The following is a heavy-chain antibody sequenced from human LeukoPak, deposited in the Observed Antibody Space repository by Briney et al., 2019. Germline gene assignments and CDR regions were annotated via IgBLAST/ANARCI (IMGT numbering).Heavy chain of an antibody. D-gene: IGHD2-15*01. V-gene: IGHV1-69*06. CDR2: IIPIFGTA. J-gene: IGHJ6*04. Sequence: SVEVSCKASGGTFSSYAISWVRQAPGQGLEWMGGIIPIFGTANYAQKFQGRVTITADKSTSTAYMELSSLRSEDTAVYYCARDSVGGVVAATGYYYGMDVWGKGTTVTVSS. CDR1: GGTFSSYA. CDR3: ARDSVGGVVAATGYYYGMDV.